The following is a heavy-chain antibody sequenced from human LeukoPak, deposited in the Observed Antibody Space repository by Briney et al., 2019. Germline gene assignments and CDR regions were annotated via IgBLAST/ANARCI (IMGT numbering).Heavy chain of an antibody. CDR1: GGTFSSYA. CDR2: IIPIVGTA. J-gene: IGHJ3*02. Sequence: SVKVSCKASGGTFSSYAISWVRQAPGQGLEWMGGIIPIVGTANYAQKFQGRVTITADKSTSTAYMELSSLRSEDTAVYYCARDRRDGYRNAFDIWGQGTMVTVSS. V-gene: IGHV1-69*06. D-gene: IGHD5-24*01. CDR3: ARDRRDGYRNAFDI.